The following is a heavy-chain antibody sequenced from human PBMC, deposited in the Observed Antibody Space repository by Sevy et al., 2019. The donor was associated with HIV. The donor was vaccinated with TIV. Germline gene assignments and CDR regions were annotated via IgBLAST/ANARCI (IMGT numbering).Heavy chain of an antibody. CDR1: GFTFDDYA. CDR2: ISWNSGSI. V-gene: IGHV3-9*01. CDR3: AKDIRAITMVRGVTFDS. D-gene: IGHD3-10*01. Sequence: GGSLRLSCAASGFTFDDYAMHWVRQAPGKGLEWVSGISWNSGSIGYADSVKGRFTISRDNAKNSLYLQMNSLRAEDTALSYCAKDIRAITMVRGVTFDSWGQGTLVTVSS. J-gene: IGHJ5*01.